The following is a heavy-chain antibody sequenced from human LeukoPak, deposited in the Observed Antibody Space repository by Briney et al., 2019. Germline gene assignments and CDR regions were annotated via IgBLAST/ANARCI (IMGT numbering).Heavy chain of an antibody. J-gene: IGHJ4*02. Sequence: GGSLRLSCAASGFTFSTYVMSWVRQAPGKGLEGVSGISASGDNTYYADSVKGRFTISRDNSKNTLHLQMNSLRAEDTAVYYCAKGSGYDTDFDYWGQGTLATVSS. CDR1: GFTFSTYV. D-gene: IGHD3-9*01. CDR2: ISASGDNT. CDR3: AKGSGYDTDFDY. V-gene: IGHV3-23*01.